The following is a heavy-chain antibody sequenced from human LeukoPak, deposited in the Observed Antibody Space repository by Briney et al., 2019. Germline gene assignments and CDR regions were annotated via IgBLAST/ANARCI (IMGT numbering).Heavy chain of an antibody. CDR3: ARDRYCSSTSCYASPFYYYYYGMDV. V-gene: IGHV1-18*04. D-gene: IGHD2-2*01. CDR2: ISAYNGNT. Sequence: ASVKVSCKASGYTFTSYGISWVRQAPGQGLEWMGWISAYNGNTNYAQKLQGRVTMTTDTSTSTAYMELRSLRSDDTAVYYCARDRYCSSTSCYASPFYYYYYGMDVWGKGTTVTVSS. J-gene: IGHJ6*04. CDR1: GYTFTSYG.